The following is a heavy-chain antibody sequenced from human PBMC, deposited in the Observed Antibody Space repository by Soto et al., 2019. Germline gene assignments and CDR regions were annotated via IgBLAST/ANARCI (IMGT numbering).Heavy chain of an antibody. J-gene: IGHJ4*02. CDR3: ARCLYCSGGSCSDY. D-gene: IGHD2-15*01. CDR2: IYYSGST. V-gene: IGHV4-59*08. CDR1: GGSISSYY. Sequence: SETLSLTCTVSGGSISSYYWSCIRQPPGKGLEWIGYIYYSGSTNYNPSLNSRVTISVDTSKNQFSLKLSSVTAADTAVYYCARCLYCSGGSCSDYWGQGTLVTVSS.